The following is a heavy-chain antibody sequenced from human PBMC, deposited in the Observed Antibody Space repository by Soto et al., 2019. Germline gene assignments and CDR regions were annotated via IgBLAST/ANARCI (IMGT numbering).Heavy chain of an antibody. CDR2: IYYSGST. D-gene: IGHD6-13*01. CDR1: GGSISSSSYY. CDR3: ARPHRRLYGSSSLAFDP. Sequence: SETLSLTCTVSGGSISSSSYYWGWIRQPPGKGLEWIGSIYYSGSTYYNPSLKSRVTISVDTSKNQFSLKLSSVTAADTAVYYCARPHRRLYGSSSLAFDPWGQGTLVTVSS. J-gene: IGHJ5*02. V-gene: IGHV4-39*01.